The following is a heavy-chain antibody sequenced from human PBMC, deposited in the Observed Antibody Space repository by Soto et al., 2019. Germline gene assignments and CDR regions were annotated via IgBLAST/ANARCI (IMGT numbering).Heavy chain of an antibody. V-gene: IGHV4-39*01. CDR3: ARRTPLYASESSRFDP. J-gene: IGHJ5*02. CDR2: VDYTGST. CDR1: GGSITGTTNY. Sequence: AAETLSLTCTVSGGSITGTTNYWVWIRHPPGKGLEWIGTVDYTGSTNYNPSLESRVTISVDTSKNQFSLNLRSVTAADTAVYYCARRTPLYASESSRFDPWGQGALVTVSS. D-gene: IGHD3-10*01.